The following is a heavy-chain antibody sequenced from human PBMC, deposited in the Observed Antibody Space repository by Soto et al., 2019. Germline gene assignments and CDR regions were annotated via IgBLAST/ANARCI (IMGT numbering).Heavy chain of an antibody. CDR2: FDPEDGET. Sequence: ASVKVSCKVSGYTLTELSMHWVRQAPGKGLEWMGGFDPEDGETIYAQKFQGRVTMTEDTSTDTAYMELSSLRSEDTAVYYCATAGNSGRPHAFDIWGQGTMVTVSS. CDR3: ATAGNSGRPHAFDI. CDR1: GYTLTELS. V-gene: IGHV1-24*01. D-gene: IGHD3-10*01. J-gene: IGHJ3*02.